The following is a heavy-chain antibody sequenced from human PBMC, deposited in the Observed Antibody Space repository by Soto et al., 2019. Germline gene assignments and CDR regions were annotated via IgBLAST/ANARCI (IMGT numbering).Heavy chain of an antibody. CDR1: GDSVSNNGAT. D-gene: IGHD1-26*01. J-gene: IGHJ4*02. Sequence: SQTLSLTCAICGDSVSNNGATWNWIRQSPSRGLGWLGRAYYRSRWQYDYAPSVRSRITINPDTSKNHFSLQLSSVTPEDTAVYYCARDPPDFNSGFDSWGQGSLVTVSP. CDR3: ARDPPDFNSGFDS. CDR2: AYYRSRWQY. V-gene: IGHV6-1*01.